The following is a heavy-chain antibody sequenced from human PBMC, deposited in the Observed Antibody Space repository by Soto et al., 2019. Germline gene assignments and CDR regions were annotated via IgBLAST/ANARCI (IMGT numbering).Heavy chain of an antibody. CDR3: ATSYCSSTSCPDY. D-gene: IGHD2-2*01. J-gene: IGHJ4*02. Sequence: GGSLRLSCAASGFTFSSYWMSWDRQAPGKGLEWVANIKQDESEKYYVDSVKGRFTISRDNAKNSLYLQMNSLRAEDTAVYYCATSYCSSTSCPDYWGQGTLVTVSS. CDR1: GFTFSSYW. V-gene: IGHV3-7*03. CDR2: IKQDESEK.